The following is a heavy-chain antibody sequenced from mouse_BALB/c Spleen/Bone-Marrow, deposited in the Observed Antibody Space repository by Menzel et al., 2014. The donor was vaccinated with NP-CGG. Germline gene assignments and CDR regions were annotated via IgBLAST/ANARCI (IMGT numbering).Heavy chain of an antibody. V-gene: IGHV4-1*02. Sequence: EVKLQESGGGLVQPGGSLKLSCAASGFDFSRYWMSWVRQAPGKGLEWIGEINPDSSTINYTPSLKDKFIISRDNAKNTLYLQMSKVRSGDTALYYCARNAYYAMDYWGQGTSVTVSS. CDR2: INPDSSTI. J-gene: IGHJ4*01. CDR3: ARNAYYAMDY. CDR1: GFDFSRYW.